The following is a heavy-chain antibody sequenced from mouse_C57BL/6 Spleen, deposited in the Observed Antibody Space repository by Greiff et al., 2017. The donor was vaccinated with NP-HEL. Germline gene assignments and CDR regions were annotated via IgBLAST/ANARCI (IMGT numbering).Heavy chain of an antibody. J-gene: IGHJ1*03. CDR1: GFTFSDYG. Sequence: EVQVVESGGGLVKPGGSLKLSCAASGFTFSDYGMHWVRQAPEKGLEWVAYISSVSSTIYYADTVKGRFTISRDNAKNTLFLQMTSLRSEDTAMYYCARGGPYYYGSSGYFDVWGTGTTVTVSS. CDR3: ARGGPYYYGSSGYFDV. CDR2: ISSVSSTI. V-gene: IGHV5-17*01. D-gene: IGHD1-1*01.